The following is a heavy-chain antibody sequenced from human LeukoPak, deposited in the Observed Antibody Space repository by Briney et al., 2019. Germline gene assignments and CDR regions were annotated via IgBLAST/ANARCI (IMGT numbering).Heavy chain of an antibody. CDR1: EGTFSSYA. J-gene: IGHJ4*02. CDR3: ARSAAAGTWVDY. D-gene: IGHD6-13*01. CDR2: IIPIFGTA. V-gene: IGHV1-69*13. Sequence: ASVKVSCKASEGTFSSYAISWVRQAPGQGLEWMGGIIPIFGTANYAQKFQGRVTITADESTSTAYMELSSLRSEDTAVYYCARSAAAGTWVDYWGQGTLVTVSS.